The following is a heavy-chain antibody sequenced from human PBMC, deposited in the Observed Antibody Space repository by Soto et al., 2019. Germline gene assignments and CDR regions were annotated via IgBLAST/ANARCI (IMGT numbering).Heavy chain of an antibody. CDR1: GFTFSSFT. D-gene: IGHD1-1*01. V-gene: IGHV3-23*01. Sequence: EVQLLESGGGLVQPGGSLRLSCAASGFTFSSFTMSWVRQAPGKGLEWVSSISGSGGTAYYADSVRGRFTISRDNSKNTMSLQMNSLRADDTAVYFCAKDRTSAGSTVRFDPWGQGTLVTVSS. CDR2: ISGSGGTA. J-gene: IGHJ5*02. CDR3: AKDRTSAGSTVRFDP.